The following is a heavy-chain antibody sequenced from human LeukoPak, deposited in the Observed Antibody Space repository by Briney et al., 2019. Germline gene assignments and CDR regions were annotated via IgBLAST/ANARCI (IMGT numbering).Heavy chain of an antibody. Sequence: GGSLRLSCEASGFTFSRYAMTWVRQAPGKGRGWVSTIGGLGESTNYGDSVKGRFTISRDNSKNTLYLQMNNLRAEDTAVYYCAKDLGDYYDSSGYYYGLYAFDIWGQGTMVTVSS. D-gene: IGHD3-22*01. V-gene: IGHV3-23*01. CDR3: AKDLGDYYDSSGYYYGLYAFDI. CDR2: IGGLGEST. CDR1: GFTFSRYA. J-gene: IGHJ3*02.